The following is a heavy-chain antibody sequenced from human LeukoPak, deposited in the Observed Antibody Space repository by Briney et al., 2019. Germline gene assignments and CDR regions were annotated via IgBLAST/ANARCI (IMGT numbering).Heavy chain of an antibody. Sequence: GASVKVSCKVSGYTLTELSMHWVRQAPGKGLEWMGGFDPEDGETIYAQKFQGRVTMTEDTSTDTAYMELSSLRSEDTAVYYCARGGSSSWYVPVDYWGQGTLVTVSS. J-gene: IGHJ4*02. CDR1: GYTLTELS. D-gene: IGHD6-13*01. CDR3: ARGGSSSWYVPVDY. CDR2: FDPEDGET. V-gene: IGHV1-24*01.